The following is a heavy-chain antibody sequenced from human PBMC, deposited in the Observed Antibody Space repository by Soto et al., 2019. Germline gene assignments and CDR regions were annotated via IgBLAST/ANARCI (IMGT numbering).Heavy chain of an antibody. CDR1: GGSFTGYH. D-gene: IGHD3-9*01. V-gene: IGHV4-34*01. CDR3: ARGESTGYYYYGMDV. J-gene: IGHJ6*02. CDR2: INHSGST. Sequence: TSETLSLTCAVYGGSFTGYHWRWIRQPPGKGLEWIGEINHSGSTNYKSSLKSRVTISVDTSKNQFSLKLSSVTAADTAVYYCARGESTGYYYYGMDVWGQGTTVTVSS.